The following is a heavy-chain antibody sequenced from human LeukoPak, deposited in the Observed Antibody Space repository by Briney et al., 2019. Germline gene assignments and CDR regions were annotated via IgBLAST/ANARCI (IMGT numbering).Heavy chain of an antibody. J-gene: IGHJ4*02. CDR2: INWNGGST. CDR1: GFTFDDYG. D-gene: IGHD2-15*01. CDR3: ARAAGDCSGGSCYRPFDY. V-gene: IGHV3-20*04. Sequence: PGGSLRLSCAASGFTFDDYGMGWVRQAPGKGLEWVSGINWNGGSTGYADSVKGRFTISRDNAKNSLYLQMNSLRAEDTALYYCARAAGDCSGGSCYRPFDYWGQGTLVNVSS.